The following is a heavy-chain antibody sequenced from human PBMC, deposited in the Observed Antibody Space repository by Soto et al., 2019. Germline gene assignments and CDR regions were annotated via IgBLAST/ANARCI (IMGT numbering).Heavy chain of an antibody. CDR2: IYHVGST. D-gene: IGHD2-8*02. Sequence: QVQLQESGPGLVKPSGTLSLTCAVSGGSISSSNWWSWVRQPPGKGLEWIGEIYHVGSTNYNPSLKXRXTXSXXKSKNQFSLKLSSVTAADMAVYYCARDKITGLFDYWGQGTLVTVSS. J-gene: IGHJ4*02. CDR1: GGSISSSNW. V-gene: IGHV4-4*02. CDR3: ARDKITGLFDY.